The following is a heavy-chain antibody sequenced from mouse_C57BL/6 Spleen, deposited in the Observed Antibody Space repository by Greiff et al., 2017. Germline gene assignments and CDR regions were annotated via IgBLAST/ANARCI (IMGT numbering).Heavy chain of an antibody. Sequence: EVMLVESGGGLVKPGGSLKLSCAASGFTFSSYTMSWVRQTPEKRLEWVATISGGGGNTYYPDSVKGRFTISRDNAKNTLYLQMSSLRSEDTALYYCARQENYYGLFAYWGQGTLVTVSA. CDR1: GFTFSSYT. D-gene: IGHD1-1*01. CDR3: ARQENYYGLFAY. J-gene: IGHJ3*01. V-gene: IGHV5-9*01. CDR2: ISGGGGNT.